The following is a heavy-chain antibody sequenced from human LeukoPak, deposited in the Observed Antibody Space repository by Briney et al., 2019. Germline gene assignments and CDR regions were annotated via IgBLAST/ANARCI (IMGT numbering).Heavy chain of an antibody. Sequence: PSETLSLTCTFSGGSFSPAHWSWIRQPPGKGLEWIGVICDNGHTDYNPSLQSRVTISVDTSKNQFSLRMSSVTAADTAVYFCARDRGQTTSGGVGLDSWGQGTLVTVSS. CDR2: ICDNGHT. CDR3: ARDRGQTTSGGVGLDS. D-gene: IGHD3-10*02. J-gene: IGHJ4*02. CDR1: GGSFSPAH. V-gene: IGHV4-59*01.